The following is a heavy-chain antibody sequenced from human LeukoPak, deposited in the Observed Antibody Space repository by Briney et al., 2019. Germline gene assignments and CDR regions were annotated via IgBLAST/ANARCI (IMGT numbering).Heavy chain of an antibody. CDR1: GFTFSSYA. J-gene: IGHJ4*02. CDR2: ISGSGGST. V-gene: IGHV3-23*01. CDR3: AKLGCSSTSCYKPFDY. D-gene: IGHD2-2*02. Sequence: PGGSLRLSCAASGFTFSSYAMSGVRQAPGKGLGWVSAISGSGGSTYYADSVKGRFTISRDNSKNTRYLQMNSLRAEDTAVYYCAKLGCSSTSCYKPFDYWGQGTLVTVSS.